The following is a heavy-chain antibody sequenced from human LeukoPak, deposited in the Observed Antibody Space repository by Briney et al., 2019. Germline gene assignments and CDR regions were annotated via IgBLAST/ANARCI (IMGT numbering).Heavy chain of an antibody. CDR1: GYTFTSYA. D-gene: IGHD6-19*01. Sequence: APVKVSCKASGYTFTSYAMHWVRQAPGQRLEWMGWINAGNGNTKYSQKFQGRVTITRDTSASTAYMELSSLRSEDTAVYYCARVYSSGWYYFDYWGQGTLVTVSS. CDR2: INAGNGNT. J-gene: IGHJ4*02. CDR3: ARVYSSGWYYFDY. V-gene: IGHV1-3*01.